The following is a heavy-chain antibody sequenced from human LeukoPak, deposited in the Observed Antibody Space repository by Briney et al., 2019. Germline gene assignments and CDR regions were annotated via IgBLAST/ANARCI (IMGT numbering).Heavy chain of an antibody. J-gene: IGHJ4*02. D-gene: IGHD3-10*01. CDR1: GYTFTSYY. Sequence: GASVKVSCKASGYTFTSYYMHWVRQAPGQGLEWMGIINPSGGSTSYAQKFQGRVTMTRDTSTSTAYMELRSLRSDDTAVYYCAVMVRGVVDHWGQGTLVTVSS. CDR2: INPSGGST. CDR3: AVMVRGVVDH. V-gene: IGHV1-46*01.